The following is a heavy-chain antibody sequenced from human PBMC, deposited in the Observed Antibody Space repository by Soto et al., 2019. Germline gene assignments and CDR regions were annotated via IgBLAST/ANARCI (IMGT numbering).Heavy chain of an antibody. V-gene: IGHV3-74*01. J-gene: IGHJ4*02. D-gene: IGHD3-22*01. CDR3: ARFGNYYDTSGFLY. CDR2: INTDGTSA. CDR1: GFSFSSNW. Sequence: EVQLVESGGGLVQPGGSLRLSCAASGFSFSSNWMHWVRQAPGKGLLWVSRINTDGTSATYADSVKGRFTISRDNAKNTLYLQMDSLSAEDTAVYYCARFGNYYDTSGFLYWGQGTLVTVSS.